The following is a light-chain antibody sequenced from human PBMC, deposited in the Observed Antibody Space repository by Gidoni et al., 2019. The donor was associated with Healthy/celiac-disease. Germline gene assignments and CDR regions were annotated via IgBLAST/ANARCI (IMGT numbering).Light chain of an antibody. CDR2: GAS. CDR1: QSVSSSY. J-gene: IGKJ1*01. CDR3: QQYGSSLWWT. V-gene: IGKV3-20*01. Sequence: EIVLTQSPGTLSLSPGERATLSCRASQSVSSSYLAWYQQKPGQAPRLLIYGASSRATGIPDRFSGSGSGTDFTLTISRLEPEDFAVYYCQQYGSSLWWTFGQXTKVEIK.